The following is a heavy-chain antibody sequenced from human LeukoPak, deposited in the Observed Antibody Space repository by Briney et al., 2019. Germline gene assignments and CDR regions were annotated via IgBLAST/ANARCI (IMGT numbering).Heavy chain of an antibody. CDR2: ISGSGGST. Sequence: PGGSLRLSCAASGFTLSSYAMSWVRQAPGKGLEWVSAISGSGGSTYYADSVKGRFTISRDNSKNTLYLQMNSLRAEDAAVYYCAKGGLRPSYGDYERYFDYWGQGTLVTVSS. CDR1: GFTLSSYA. D-gene: IGHD4-17*01. CDR3: AKGGLRPSYGDYERYFDY. J-gene: IGHJ4*02. V-gene: IGHV3-23*01.